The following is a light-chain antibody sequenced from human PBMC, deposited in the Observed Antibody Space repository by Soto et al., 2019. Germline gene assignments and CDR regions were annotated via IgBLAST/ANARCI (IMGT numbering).Light chain of an antibody. CDR2: EVS. V-gene: IGLV2-14*01. J-gene: IGLJ2*01. CDR1: SSDVVTYKY. CDR3: CSYAGSTTRVV. Sequence: QSDLTQPASVSGSPGQSIAISCTGTSSDVVTYKYVSWYQQHPGKAPKLMIYEVSIRPSGVSDRFSGSKSGNTASLTISGLRPEDEAYYYCCSYAGSTTRVVFGGGTQLTVL.